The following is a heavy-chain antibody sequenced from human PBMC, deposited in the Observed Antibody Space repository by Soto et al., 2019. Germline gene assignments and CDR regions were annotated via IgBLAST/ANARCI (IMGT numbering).Heavy chain of an antibody. J-gene: IGHJ5*02. Sequence: SVTMSVTCTVAGGSISSSSCYWGWIRQPPGKGLEWIGSIYYSGSTYYNPSLKSRVTISVDTSKNQFSLKLSSVTAADTAVYYCARHLSSGWYGFDPWGQGTLVTVSS. CDR1: GGSISSSSCY. V-gene: IGHV4-39*01. CDR2: IYYSGST. D-gene: IGHD6-19*01. CDR3: ARHLSSGWYGFDP.